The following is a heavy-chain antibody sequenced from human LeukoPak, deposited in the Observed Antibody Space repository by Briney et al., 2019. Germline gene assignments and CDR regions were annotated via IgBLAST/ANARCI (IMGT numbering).Heavy chain of an antibody. CDR3: AKPRRGYCSSTSCYRHYYYYGMDV. CDR1: GFTFDDYA. Sequence: GRSLRLSCAASGFTFDDYAMHWVRQAPGKGLEWFSGISWNSGSIGYADSVKGRFTISRDNAKNSLYLQMNSLRAEDTALYYCAKPRRGYCSSTSCYRHYYYYGMDVWGQGTTVTVSS. CDR2: ISWNSGSI. V-gene: IGHV3-9*01. J-gene: IGHJ6*02. D-gene: IGHD2-2*02.